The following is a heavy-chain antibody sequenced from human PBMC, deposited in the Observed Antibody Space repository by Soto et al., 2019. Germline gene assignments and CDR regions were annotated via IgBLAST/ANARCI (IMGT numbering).Heavy chain of an antibody. J-gene: IGHJ4*02. D-gene: IGHD4-4*01. V-gene: IGHV1-69*01. Sequence: QVQLVQSGAEVTKPGSSVKVSCKASGGTFSSYAISWVRQSPGQGLEWMGGIIPIFGTANYAQKFQGRVTITADESTSTGYMELSSLRSEDTAVYYCARRRGDDDYSNYFDYWGQGTLVTVSS. CDR3: ARRRGDDDYSNYFDY. CDR1: GGTFSSYA. CDR2: IIPIFGTA.